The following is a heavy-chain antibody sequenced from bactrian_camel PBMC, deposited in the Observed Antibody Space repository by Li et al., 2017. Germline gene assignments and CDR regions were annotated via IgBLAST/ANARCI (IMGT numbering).Heavy chain of an antibody. D-gene: IGHD5*01. V-gene: IGHV3S53*01. Sequence: HVQLVESGGDSVRAGGSLRLSCAASGSAIDYCLGWFRQTPGKEREGVAAINVGGRTAYLDSVKGRFTISKDNAKKSVYLQMDSLKAEDAAVYYCTRGDGWRFGVWGQGTQVTVS. CDR3: TRGDGWRFGV. CDR1: GSAIDYC. J-gene: IGHJ4*01. CDR2: INVGGRT.